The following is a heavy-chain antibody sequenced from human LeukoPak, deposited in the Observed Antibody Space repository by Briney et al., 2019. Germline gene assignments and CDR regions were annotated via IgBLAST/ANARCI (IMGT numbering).Heavy chain of an antibody. V-gene: IGHV4-59*01. CDR2: IYYSGST. D-gene: IGHD2-2*01. J-gene: IGHJ5*02. CDR1: GGSISSYY. Sequence: SETLSLTCTVSGGSISSYYWSWIRQPPGKGLEWIGYIYYSGSTNYNPSLKSRVTISVDTSKNQFSLKLSSVTAADTAVYYCARRMGVPNNWLDPWGQGALVTVSS. CDR3: ARRMGVPNNWLDP.